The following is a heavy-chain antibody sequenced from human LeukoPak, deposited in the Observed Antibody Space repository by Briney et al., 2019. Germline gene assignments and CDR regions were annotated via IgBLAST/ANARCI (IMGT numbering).Heavy chain of an antibody. J-gene: IGHJ5*02. CDR3: ARGGATNWFDP. CDR1: GFTFSSYS. CDR2: ISSSSSYI. D-gene: IGHD1-26*01. Sequence: PGGSLRLSCAASGFTFSSYSMNWVRQAPGKGLEWVSSISSSSSYIYYADSVKGRFTISRDNTKNSLYLQMNSLRAEDTAVYYCARGGATNWFDPWGQGTLVTVSS. V-gene: IGHV3-21*01.